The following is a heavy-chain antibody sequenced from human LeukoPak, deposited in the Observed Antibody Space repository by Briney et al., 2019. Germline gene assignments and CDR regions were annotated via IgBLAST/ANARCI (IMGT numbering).Heavy chain of an antibody. J-gene: IGHJ5*01. CDR3: ARPTEYYSSRGWFDP. CDR2: IHPNSGDT. D-gene: IGHD6-13*01. V-gene: IGHV1-2*02. Sequence: ASVKLSCKASGYTFTGYYLHWVRQAPGQGLEWMGWIHPNSGDTAYAQKFQGRVTMTRDTSISTAYMELSRLRADDTAVYYCARPTEYYSSRGWFDPWGQGTLVAVSS. CDR1: GYTFTGYY.